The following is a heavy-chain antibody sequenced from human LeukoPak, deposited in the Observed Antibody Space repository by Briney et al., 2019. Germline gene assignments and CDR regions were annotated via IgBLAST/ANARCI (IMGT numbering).Heavy chain of an antibody. CDR3: ASTLRFGELLFYYFDY. CDR2: IIPILGIA. D-gene: IGHD3-10*01. Sequence: ASVKVSCKASGGTFSSYAISWVRQAPGQGLEWMGRIIPILGIANYAQKFQGRVTITADKSTSTAYMELSSLRSEDTAVYYCASTLRFGELLFYYFDYWGQGTLVTVSS. CDR1: GGTFSSYA. V-gene: IGHV1-69*04. J-gene: IGHJ4*02.